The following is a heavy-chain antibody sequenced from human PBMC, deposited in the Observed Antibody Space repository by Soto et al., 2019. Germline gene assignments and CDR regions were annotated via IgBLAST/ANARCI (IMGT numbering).Heavy chain of an antibody. D-gene: IGHD3-10*01. J-gene: IGHJ6*02. Sequence: PSEPMSHTCTVCGGTIGSYDWSLIRQPPGKGLEWIGYIYYSGSTNYNPSLKSRVTISVDTSKNQFSLKLSSVTAADTAVYYCARDIEEYGSGTYGMDVWGQGTTVTVSS. V-gene: IGHV4-59*01. CDR1: GGTIGSYD. CDR3: ARDIEEYGSGTYGMDV. CDR2: IYYSGST.